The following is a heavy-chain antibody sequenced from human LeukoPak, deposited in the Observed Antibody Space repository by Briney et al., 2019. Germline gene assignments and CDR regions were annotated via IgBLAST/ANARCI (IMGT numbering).Heavy chain of an antibody. CDR3: AKDLHHAPDPYGMDV. Sequence: GGSLRLSCAASGFTFSSYGMHWVRQAPGKGLEWVAVISYDGSNKYYADSVKGRFTISRDNSKNTLYLQMNSLRAEDTAVYYCAKDLHHAPDPYGMDVWGQGTTVTVSS. J-gene: IGHJ6*02. D-gene: IGHD1-14*01. V-gene: IGHV3-30*18. CDR2: ISYDGSNK. CDR1: GFTFSSYG.